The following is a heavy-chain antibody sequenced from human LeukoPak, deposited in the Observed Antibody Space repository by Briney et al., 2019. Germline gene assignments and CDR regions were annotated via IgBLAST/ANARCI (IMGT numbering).Heavy chain of an antibody. D-gene: IGHD2-2*03. V-gene: IGHV4-59*01. J-gene: IGHJ4*02. CDR3: ARDKHLGFSSGTKYYPYYFDS. Sequence: PSETLSLTCTVPGGSITASYWTWVRQPPGKGLEYIGYISNSGSTNYNPSLKSRVTISVDTAKNHLSVNLTSVTDADTAVYYCARDKHLGFSSGTKYYPYYFDSWGQGIQVTVSS. CDR1: GGSITASY. CDR2: ISNSGST.